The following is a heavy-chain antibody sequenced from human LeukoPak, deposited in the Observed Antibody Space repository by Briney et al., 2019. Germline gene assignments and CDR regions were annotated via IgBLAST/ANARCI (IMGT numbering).Heavy chain of an antibody. CDR2: INSDGTST. CDR3: ASLNIPPSH. D-gene: IGHD2-2*02. CDR1: GFSFSSYW. Sequence: GGSLRLSCAASGFSFSSYWMHWVRQAPGKGLVWVSRINSDGTSTSYADSVRGRFTISRDNAKNTLYLQMNSLRAEDTAVYYCASLNIPPSHWGQGTLVTVSS. J-gene: IGHJ4*02. V-gene: IGHV3-74*01.